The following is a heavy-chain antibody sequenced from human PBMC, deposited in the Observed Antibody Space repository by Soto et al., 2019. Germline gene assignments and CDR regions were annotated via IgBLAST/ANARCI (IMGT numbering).Heavy chain of an antibody. D-gene: IGHD3-3*01. J-gene: IGHJ5*02. CDR2: IYYSGST. CDR1: GGSISSGDYY. V-gene: IGHV4-30-4*01. Sequence: SETLSLTXTVSGGSISSGDYYWSWIRQPPGKGLEWIGYIYYSGSTYYNPSLKSRVTISVDTSKNQFSLKLSSVTAADTAVYYCARSYYDFWSGYYGGIDPWGQGTLVTVSS. CDR3: ARSYYDFWSGYYGGIDP.